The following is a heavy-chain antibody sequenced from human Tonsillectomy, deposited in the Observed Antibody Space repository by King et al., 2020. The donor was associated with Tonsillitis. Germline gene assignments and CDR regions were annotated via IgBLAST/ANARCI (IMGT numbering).Heavy chain of an antibody. CDR1: GFTFSSYW. CDR3: ARQTSFGVVISLSQYNWFDP. CDR2: INSDGSST. J-gene: IGHJ5*02. Sequence: VQLVESGGGLVQPGGSLRLSCAASGFTFSSYWMHWVRQAPGKGLVWVSRINSDGSSTNYADSVKGRFTISRDNAKNKLYLQMNSLRAEDTAVYYCARQTSFGVVISLSQYNWFDPWGQGTLVTVSS. V-gene: IGHV3-74*01. D-gene: IGHD3-3*01.